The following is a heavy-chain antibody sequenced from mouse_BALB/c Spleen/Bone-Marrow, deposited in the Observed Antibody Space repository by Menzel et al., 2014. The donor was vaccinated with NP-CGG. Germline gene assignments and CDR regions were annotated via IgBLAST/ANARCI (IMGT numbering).Heavy chain of an antibody. CDR3: ARWRDYDYFDY. CDR2: ISSGGSYT. D-gene: IGHD2-4*01. J-gene: IGHJ2*01. Sequence: DVQLVESGGDLVKPGGSLKLSCAASGFTFSSYGMSWVRQIPDKRLEWVATISSGGSYTFYPDSVKGRFTISRDNAKNTLNLQMTSLKSEDTAMYYCARWRDYDYFDYWGQGTTLTVSS. V-gene: IGHV5-6*01. CDR1: GFTFSSYG.